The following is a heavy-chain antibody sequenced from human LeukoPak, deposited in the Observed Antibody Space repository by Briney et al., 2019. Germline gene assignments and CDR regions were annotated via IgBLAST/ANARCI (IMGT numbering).Heavy chain of an antibody. CDR2: INSDGSST. CDR3: ARDRGYSYGNYYYYYGMDV. Sequence: GGSLSLSCAASGFTFSSYWTHWVRQAPGKGLVWVSRINSDGSSTSYADSVKGRFTISRDNAKNTLYLQMNSLRAEDTAVYYCARDRGYSYGNYYYYYGMDVWGQGTTVTVSS. J-gene: IGHJ6*02. CDR1: GFTFSSYW. V-gene: IGHV3-74*01. D-gene: IGHD5-18*01.